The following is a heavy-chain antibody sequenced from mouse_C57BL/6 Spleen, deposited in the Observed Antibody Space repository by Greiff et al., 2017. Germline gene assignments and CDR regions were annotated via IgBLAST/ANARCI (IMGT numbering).Heavy chain of an antibody. Sequence: QVQLQQPGAELVRPGSSVKLSCKASGYTFTSYWMDWVKQRPGQGLEWIGNIYPSDSETHYNQKFKDKATLTVDKSSSTAYMQLSSLTSEDSAVYYCARMVWYAMDYWGQGTSVTVSS. CDR3: ARMVWYAMDY. D-gene: IGHD2-1*01. CDR2: IYPSDSET. V-gene: IGHV1-61*01. J-gene: IGHJ4*01. CDR1: GYTFTSYW.